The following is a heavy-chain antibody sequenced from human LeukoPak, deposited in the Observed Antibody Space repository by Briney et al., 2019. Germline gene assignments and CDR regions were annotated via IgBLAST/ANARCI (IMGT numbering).Heavy chain of an antibody. CDR1: GYSFTSYW. CDR2: IYPSDSDT. J-gene: IGHJ3*02. D-gene: IGHD3-22*01. Sequence: GESLKISCKGSGYSFTSYWIGWVRQMPGKGLEWMGIIYPSDSDTRHSPSFQGQVTISADKSISTAYLQWSSPKASDTAMYYCARPHYYDSSGYRTFDIWGQGTMVTASS. V-gene: IGHV5-51*01. CDR3: ARPHYYDSSGYRTFDI.